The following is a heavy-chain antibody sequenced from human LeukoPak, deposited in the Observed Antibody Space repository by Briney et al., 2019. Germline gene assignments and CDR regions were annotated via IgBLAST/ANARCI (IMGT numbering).Heavy chain of an antibody. J-gene: IGHJ4*02. CDR3: AKEGGYIYGLFDS. CDR2: ISGSGGTT. Sequence: GGSLRLSCAASGFTFSSYGMSWVRQAPGKGLEWVSSISGSGGTTYYADSVKGRFTISRDNSKNTLFLQMNSLRAEDTAAYFCAKEGGYIYGLFDSWGQGILVTVSS. V-gene: IGHV3-23*01. D-gene: IGHD5-18*01. CDR1: GFTFSSYG.